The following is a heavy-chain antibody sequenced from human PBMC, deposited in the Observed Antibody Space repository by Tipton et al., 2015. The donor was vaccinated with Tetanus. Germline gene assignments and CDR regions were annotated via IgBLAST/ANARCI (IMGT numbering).Heavy chain of an antibody. CDR2: VSASGNT. Sequence: SLRLSCAGSGFLISSYAMNWVRQVPGEGLEWVSGVSASGNTNYADSVDGRFTISRDDAKNSLFLQMNSLRAEDTAVYYCARGPRLLLYYFDSWGQGTLVTVSS. V-gene: IGHV3-21*01. CDR1: GFLISSYA. D-gene: IGHD5-12*01. CDR3: ARGPRLLLYYFDS. J-gene: IGHJ4*02.